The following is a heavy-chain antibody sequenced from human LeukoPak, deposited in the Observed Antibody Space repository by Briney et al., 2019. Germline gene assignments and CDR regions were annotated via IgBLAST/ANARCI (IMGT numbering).Heavy chain of an antibody. CDR1: GFTFSNYG. Sequence: PGGSLRLSCAASGFTFSNYGMHWVRQAPGKGLEWVAVIPYDGTNKYYADSVKGRCTISRDNSKNTLYLQMNSLRAEDTAVYYCAKDFPDYWGQGTLVTVSS. CDR3: AKDFPDY. V-gene: IGHV3-30*18. J-gene: IGHJ4*02. CDR2: IPYDGTNK.